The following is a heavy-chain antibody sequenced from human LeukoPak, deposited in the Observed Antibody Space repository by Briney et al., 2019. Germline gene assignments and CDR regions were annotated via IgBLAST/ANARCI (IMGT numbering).Heavy chain of an antibody. D-gene: IGHD2-21*01. V-gene: IGHV3-30*03. Sequence: PGRSLRLSCAASGFSFSSHAMHWVRQAPGKGLEWVALISLDGGHKYFADSVKGRFTISRDNSKNTLYLQMNSLRAEDTAVYYCARDRIGQGFDPWGQGTLVTVSS. CDR2: ISLDGGHK. CDR1: GFSFSSHA. CDR3: ARDRIGQGFDP. J-gene: IGHJ5*02.